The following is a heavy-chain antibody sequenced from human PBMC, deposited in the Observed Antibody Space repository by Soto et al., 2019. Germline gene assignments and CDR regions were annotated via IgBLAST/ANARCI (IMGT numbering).Heavy chain of an antibody. CDR1: GGSISSGGYY. V-gene: IGHV4-31*03. CDR2: IYYSGST. Sequence: QVQLQESGPGLVKPSQTLSLTCTVSGGSISSGGYYWSWIRQHPGKGLEWIGYIYYSGSTYYNPSLKARVTISADTATIPFSLTLSSVTAADTAVYYCASYQQSYAFDIWGQGTMVTVSS. J-gene: IGHJ3*02. D-gene: IGHD2-2*01. CDR3: ASYQQSYAFDI.